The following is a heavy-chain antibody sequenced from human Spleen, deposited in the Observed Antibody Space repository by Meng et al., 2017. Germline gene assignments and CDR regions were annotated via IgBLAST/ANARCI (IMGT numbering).Heavy chain of an antibody. J-gene: IGHJ6*02. Sequence: ASVKVSCKASEYTFTGYYIHWVRQAPGHGLEWMGWVNPKSGGTNYAQKSQGRVTMTRDTSISTAYMELSRMRPDDTAVYYCSRDLEVVVWFGELFAHNYYYGMDVWGQGTTVTVSS. CDR2: VNPKSGGT. CDR1: EYTFTGYY. D-gene: IGHD3-10*01. V-gene: IGHV1-2*02. CDR3: SRDLEVVVWFGELFAHNYYYGMDV.